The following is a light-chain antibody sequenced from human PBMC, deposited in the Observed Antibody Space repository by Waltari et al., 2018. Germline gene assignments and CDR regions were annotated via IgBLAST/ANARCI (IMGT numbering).Light chain of an antibody. CDR3: SSYTSSSTPVV. V-gene: IGLV2-14*03. CDR2: DVS. Sequence: VSGSPGQSITISCTGTSSDVGGYNYVSWYQQHPGKAPKLMIYDVSNRPSGVSNRFSGSKSGNTASLTISGLQAEDEADYYCSSYTSSSTPVVFGGGTKLTVL. J-gene: IGLJ2*01. CDR1: SSDVGGYNY.